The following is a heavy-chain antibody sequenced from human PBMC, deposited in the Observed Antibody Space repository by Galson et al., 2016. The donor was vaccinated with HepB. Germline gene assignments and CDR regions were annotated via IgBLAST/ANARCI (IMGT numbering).Heavy chain of an antibody. Sequence: PALVKPTQTLTLTCTFSGFSLSTSGIRVSWIRQPPGKALEWLARIDWDDDKFYSTSLKTRPTISKDTSKTQVVLTMTNMDPVDTATYYCVRTYNNPNCFDPWGQGTLVTVSS. D-gene: IGHD1-14*01. CDR3: VRTYNNPNCFDP. CDR2: IDWDDDK. J-gene: IGHJ5*02. V-gene: IGHV2-70*04. CDR1: GFSLSTSGIR.